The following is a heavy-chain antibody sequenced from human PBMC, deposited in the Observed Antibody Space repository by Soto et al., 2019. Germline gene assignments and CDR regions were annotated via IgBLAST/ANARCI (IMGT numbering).Heavy chain of an antibody. CDR1: GGTFSSYA. Sequence: ASVKVSCKASGGTFSSYAISWVRQAPGQGLEWMGGIIPIFGTANYAQKFQGRVTITADESTSTAYMELSSLRSEDTAVYYCARANAVPFSGSSPFDYWGQGTLVTSP. CDR2: IIPIFGTA. V-gene: IGHV1-69*13. D-gene: IGHD1-26*01. CDR3: ARANAVPFSGSSPFDY. J-gene: IGHJ4*02.